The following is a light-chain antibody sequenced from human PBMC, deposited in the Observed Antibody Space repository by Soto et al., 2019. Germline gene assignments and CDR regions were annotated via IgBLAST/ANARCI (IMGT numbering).Light chain of an antibody. J-gene: IGKJ1*01. V-gene: IGKV3-15*01. Sequence: EIVMPQSPATLSVSPGERATLSCRASRSLSSNLAWYQQKPGQAPRLLIYGASTRATGIPARFSGSGSGTEFTLTISSLQSEDFAVYCCQQYNNWPRTFGQGTKMEIK. CDR2: GAS. CDR1: RSLSSN. CDR3: QQYNNWPRT.